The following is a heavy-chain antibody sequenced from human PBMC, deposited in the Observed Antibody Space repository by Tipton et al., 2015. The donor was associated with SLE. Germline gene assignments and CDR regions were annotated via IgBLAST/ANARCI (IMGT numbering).Heavy chain of an antibody. D-gene: IGHD6-13*01. V-gene: IGHV4-59*11. CDR1: GGSISGHF. Sequence: GLVKPSETLSLTCTVSGGSISGHFLTWIRQPPGEGLEWIAYISYSGSTNYNPSLKSRVTISVDTSKNQFSLKLSSVTAADTAVYYCATDLGSSWLPAFGIWGQGTMVTVSS. CDR2: ISYSGST. CDR3: ATDLGSSWLPAFGI. J-gene: IGHJ3*02.